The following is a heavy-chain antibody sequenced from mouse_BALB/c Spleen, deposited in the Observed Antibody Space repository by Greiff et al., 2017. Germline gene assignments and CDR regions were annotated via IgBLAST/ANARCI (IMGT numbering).Heavy chain of an antibody. Sequence: QVQLQQSGAELVRPGVSVKISCKGSGYTFTDYAMHWVKQSHAKSLEWIGVISTYYGDASYNQKFKGKATMTVDKSSSTAYMELARLTSEDSAIYYCARGGYYGNYGAMGYWGQGTSVTVSS. CDR1: GYTFTDYA. CDR2: ISTYYGDA. V-gene: IGHV1S137*01. CDR3: ARGGYYGNYGAMGY. D-gene: IGHD2-1*01. J-gene: IGHJ4*01.